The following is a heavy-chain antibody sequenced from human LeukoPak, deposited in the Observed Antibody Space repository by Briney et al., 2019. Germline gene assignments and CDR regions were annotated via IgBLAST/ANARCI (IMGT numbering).Heavy chain of an antibody. CDR3: ASTAKGPNCSGGSCYWDLRRHYYYYYMDV. Sequence: SETLSLTCAVYGGSFSGYYWSWIRQPPGKGLEWIGEINHSGSTNCNPSLKSRVTISVDTSKNQFSLKLSSVTAADTAVYYCASTAKGPNCSGGSCYWDLRRHYYYYYMDVWGKGTTVTISS. CDR1: GGSFSGYY. D-gene: IGHD2-15*01. J-gene: IGHJ6*03. V-gene: IGHV4-34*01. CDR2: INHSGST.